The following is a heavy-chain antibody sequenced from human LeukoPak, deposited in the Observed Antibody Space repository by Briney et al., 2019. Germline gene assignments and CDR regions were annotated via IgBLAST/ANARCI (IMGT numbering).Heavy chain of an antibody. D-gene: IGHD2-2*01. CDR2: IYYSGST. CDR1: GGSISSGDYY. V-gene: IGHV4-30-4*01. CDR3: ASFCSSTSCYGGY. J-gene: IGHJ4*02. Sequence: PSETLSLTCTVSGGSISSGDYYWSWIRQPPGKGLEWIGYIYYSGSTYYNPSLKGRVTISVDTSKNQFSLKLSSVTAADTAVYYCASFCSSTSCYGGYWGQRTLVTVSS.